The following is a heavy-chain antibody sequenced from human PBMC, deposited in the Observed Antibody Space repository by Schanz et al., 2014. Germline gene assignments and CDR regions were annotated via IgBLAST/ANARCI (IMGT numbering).Heavy chain of an antibody. J-gene: IGHJ6*02. V-gene: IGHV3-53*01. CDR1: GFSVTSNS. CDR2: IHDRGNT. CDR3: ARDPPGPPGYGMDA. Sequence: EVQLVESGGGLIQPGGSLKLACAASGFSVTSNSMNWVRQAPGKGLEWVSVIHDRGNTYSADSVKGRFTIARDTSENTLYLQMNSLRAEDTAVYYCARDPPGPPGYGMDAWGQGTTVTVSS.